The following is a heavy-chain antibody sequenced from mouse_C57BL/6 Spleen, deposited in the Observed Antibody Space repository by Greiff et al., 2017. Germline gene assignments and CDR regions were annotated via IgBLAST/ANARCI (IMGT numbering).Heavy chain of an antibody. Sequence: VQLLQPGAELVKPGASVKLSCKASGYTFTSYWMHWVKQRPGQGLEWIGMIHPNSGSTNYNEKFKSKATVTVDKTSSTAYMQLSSLTSEDSAVYDSARRFITTVDPLGDWGQGTRVTVAA. D-gene: IGHD1-1*01. CDR1: GYTFTSYW. J-gene: IGHJ3*01. V-gene: IGHV1-64*01. CDR3: ARRFITTVDPLGD. CDR2: IHPNSGST.